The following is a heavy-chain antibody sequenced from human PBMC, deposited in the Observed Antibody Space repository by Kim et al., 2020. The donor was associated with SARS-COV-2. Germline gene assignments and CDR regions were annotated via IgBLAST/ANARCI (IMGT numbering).Heavy chain of an antibody. D-gene: IGHD2-15*01. CDR3: AREPPIVVVVAGEYYYGMDV. J-gene: IGHJ6*02. CDR2: ISSSSSYI. CDR1: GFTFSSYS. Sequence: GWSLRLSCAASGFTFSSYSMNWVRQAPGKGLEWVSSISSSSSYIYYADSVKGRFTISRDNAKNSLYLQMNSLRAEDTAVYYCAREPPIVVVVAGEYYYGMDVWGQGTTVTVSS. V-gene: IGHV3-21*01.